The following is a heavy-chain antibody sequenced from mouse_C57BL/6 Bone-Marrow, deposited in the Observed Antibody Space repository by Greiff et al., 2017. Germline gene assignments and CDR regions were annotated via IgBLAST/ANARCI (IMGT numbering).Heavy chain of an antibody. CDR2: INPYNGGT. CDR3: ARAYYKDY. J-gene: IGHJ2*01. D-gene: IGHD2-12*01. CDR1: GYTFTDYY. Sequence: EVKLQQSGPVLVKPGASVKMSCKASGYTFTDYYMNWVKPSHGKSLEWIGVINPYNGGTSYNQKFKGKATLTVDTSSRTAYMELNSLTSEDSAVYYCARAYYKDYWGQGTTLTVSS. V-gene: IGHV1-19*01.